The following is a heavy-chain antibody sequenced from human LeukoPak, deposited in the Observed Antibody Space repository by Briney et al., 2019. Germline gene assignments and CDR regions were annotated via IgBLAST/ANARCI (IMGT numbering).Heavy chain of an antibody. CDR3: AKDVDTATAHGWYFDY. V-gene: IGHV3-23*01. CDR1: GFTFKDFT. D-gene: IGHD5-18*01. J-gene: IGHJ4*02. Sequence: GGSLRLSCAASGFTFKDFTMTWVRQAPGKELEWVSSISGSGRTTFYADSVRGRFTVSRDNSKNTLYLQMNSLRAEDTAVYYCAKDVDTATAHGWYFDYWGQGTLVTVSS. CDR2: ISGSGRTT.